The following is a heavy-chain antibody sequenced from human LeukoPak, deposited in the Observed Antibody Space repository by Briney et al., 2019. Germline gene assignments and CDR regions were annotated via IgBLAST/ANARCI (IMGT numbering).Heavy chain of an antibody. CDR2: SSGSGGST. Sequence: GGSLRLSCAASGFTFSSYAMSWVRQAQGQGREWVSASSGSGGSTYYEDSVKGRFAISRDNSKNTLYLQMNSLRAEDTAVYYCAKESYDCSGYYFDYWGQGTLVTVSA. D-gene: IGHD3-22*01. CDR3: AKESYDCSGYYFDY. J-gene: IGHJ4*02. V-gene: IGHV3-23*01. CDR1: GFTFSSYA.